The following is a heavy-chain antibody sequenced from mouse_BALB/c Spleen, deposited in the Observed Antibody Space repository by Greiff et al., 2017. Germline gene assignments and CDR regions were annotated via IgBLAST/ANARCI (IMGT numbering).Heavy chain of an antibody. D-gene: IGHD1-2*01. CDR2: IDPANGNT. Sequence: VQLQQSGAELVKPGASVKLSCTASGFNIKDTYMHWVKQSPEQGLEWIGRIDPANGNTKYDPKFQGKATITADTSSNTAYLQLSSLTSEDTAVYYCALYRGYDFDYWGQGTTVTVSA. CDR1: GFNIKDTY. V-gene: IGHV14-3*02. CDR3: ALYRGYDFDY. J-gene: IGHJ2*01.